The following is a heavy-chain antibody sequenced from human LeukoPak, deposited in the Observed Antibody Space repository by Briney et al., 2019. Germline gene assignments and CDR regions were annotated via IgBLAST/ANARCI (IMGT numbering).Heavy chain of an antibody. CDR1: GASISSTRYF. CDR2: FHYNVST. Sequence: PSETLSLTCTVSGASISSTRYFWGWIRQPPGRGLEWIATFHYNVSTYYSPSLKSRLTISVDTSKNQFSLNLNSVTAADTALYFCARDPGYNVHDHDVNAFDIWGQGTMVTVSS. V-gene: IGHV4-39*07. J-gene: IGHJ3*02. D-gene: IGHD5-24*01. CDR3: ARDPGYNVHDHDVNAFDI.